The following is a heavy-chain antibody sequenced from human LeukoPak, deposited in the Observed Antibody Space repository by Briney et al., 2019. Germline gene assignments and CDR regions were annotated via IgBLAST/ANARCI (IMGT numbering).Heavy chain of an antibody. D-gene: IGHD6-13*01. Sequence: ASVKVSCKASGYTFTSYYMHWVRQAPGQGLEWMGWISAYNGNTNYAQKLQGRVTMTTDTSTSTAYMELRSLRSDDTAVYYCARIRKERAAHPPYNWFDPWGQGTLVTVSS. J-gene: IGHJ5*02. V-gene: IGHV1-18*04. CDR1: GYTFTSYY. CDR2: ISAYNGNT. CDR3: ARIRKERAAHPPYNWFDP.